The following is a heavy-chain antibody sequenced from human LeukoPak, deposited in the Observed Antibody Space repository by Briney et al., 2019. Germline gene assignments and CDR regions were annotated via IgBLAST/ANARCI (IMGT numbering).Heavy chain of an antibody. CDR1: GYTFTAYY. CDR2: INPNSGGT. V-gene: IGHV1-2*02. CDR3: ARDQEGIAVPGTKGRAFDP. Sequence: ASVTVSCKASGYTFTAYYMYWVRQAPGQGLEWMGRINPNSGGTNYAQKFQGRVTMTRDTSISTAYMELSRLRSDDTAVYYCARDQEGIAVPGTKGRAFDPWGQGTLVTVSS. J-gene: IGHJ5*02. D-gene: IGHD6-19*01.